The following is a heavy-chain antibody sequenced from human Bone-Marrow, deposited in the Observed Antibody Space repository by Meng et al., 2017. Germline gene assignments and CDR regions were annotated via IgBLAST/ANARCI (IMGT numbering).Heavy chain of an antibody. D-gene: IGHD4-23*01. V-gene: IGHV3-33*01. CDR3: ARADYGGFLDY. CDR1: GFTFSSDG. Sequence: QVQLVGSGGGVVQPGRSLRLSCAASGFTFSSDGMHWVRQAPGKGLEWVAVIWYDGSNKYYADSVKGRFTISRDNSKNTLYLQMNSLRAEDTAVYYCARADYGGFLDYWGQGTLVTVSS. J-gene: IGHJ4*02. CDR2: IWYDGSNK.